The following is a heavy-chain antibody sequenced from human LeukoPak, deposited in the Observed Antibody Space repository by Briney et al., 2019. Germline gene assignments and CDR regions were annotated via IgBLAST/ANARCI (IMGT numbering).Heavy chain of an antibody. V-gene: IGHV4-59*11. CDR3: ATKVRGGFDI. CDR1: GGSINSHY. J-gene: IGHJ3*02. CDR2: IYKSGSI. Sequence: PSETLSLTWTVSGGSINSHYCNWIRQSPGKGLEWIGYIYKSGSINYNPSLKSRVTISVDTSKNQFSLKLRSVTAADTARYYCATKVRGGFDIWGQGTIVTVSS. D-gene: IGHD2-15*01.